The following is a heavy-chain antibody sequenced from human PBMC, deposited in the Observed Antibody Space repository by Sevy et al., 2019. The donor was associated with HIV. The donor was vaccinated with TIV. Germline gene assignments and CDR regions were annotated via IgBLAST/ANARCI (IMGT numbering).Heavy chain of an antibody. CDR3: ARATRGGAIYFDY. CDR2: ITATGDRT. D-gene: IGHD3-16*01. V-gene: IGHV3-23*01. Sequence: GGSLRLSCAASGFNFNTYAMNWVRQTPDKGLEWVSGITATGDRTFYTDSVRGRFTMSRDNSKNTVYLQLNNVRAEDTAVYYCARATRGGAIYFDYWGQGTLVTVSS. J-gene: IGHJ4*02. CDR1: GFNFNTYA.